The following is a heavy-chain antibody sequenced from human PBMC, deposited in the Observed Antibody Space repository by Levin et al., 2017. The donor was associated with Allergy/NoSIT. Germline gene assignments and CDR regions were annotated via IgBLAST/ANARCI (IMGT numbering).Heavy chain of an antibody. V-gene: IGHV3-30*18. CDR2: ISHDRTNQ. D-gene: IGHD2-2*01. CDR3: AKLESDCSSSTCDTDH. J-gene: IGHJ4*02. Sequence: GGSLRLSCAASASSFNNYAMHWVRQAPGKGLQWVALISHDRTNQYYADSVKGRFTTSRDDSKNTVYLQMNSLRPEDTAVYYCAKLESDCSSSTCDTDHWGQGTLVTVSS. CDR1: ASSFNNYA.